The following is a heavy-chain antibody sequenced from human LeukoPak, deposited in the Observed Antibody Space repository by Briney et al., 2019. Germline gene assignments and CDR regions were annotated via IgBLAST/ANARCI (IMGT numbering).Heavy chain of an antibody. CDR1: GFTFSSYS. V-gene: IGHV3-21*01. CDR2: ISSSSSYI. CDR3: ARDREAYCGGDCYPNWFDP. Sequence: GGSLRLSCAASGFTFSSYSMNWVRQAPGKGLEWVSSISSSSSYIYYAGSVKGRFTISRDNAKNSLYLQMNSLRAEDTAVYYCARDREAYCGGDCYPNWFDPWGQGTLVTVSS. D-gene: IGHD2-21*02. J-gene: IGHJ5*02.